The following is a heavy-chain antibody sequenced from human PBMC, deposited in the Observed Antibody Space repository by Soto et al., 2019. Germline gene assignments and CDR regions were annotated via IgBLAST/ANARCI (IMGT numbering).Heavy chain of an antibody. CDR2: VSGYSDKR. CDR3: ARGWGKDFGVNDF. J-gene: IGHJ4*02. D-gene: IGHD2-8*01. Sequence: IQLVQSAGEVKRPGASVKVSCKASGYTFNTFGITWVRQAPGQGLEWMGCVSGYSDKRDYSRKLQDRITLTADPSTTTSYMELRSLTSDDTAVYYCARGWGKDFGVNDFWGQGTLVTVSS. V-gene: IGHV1-18*01. CDR1: GYTFNTFG.